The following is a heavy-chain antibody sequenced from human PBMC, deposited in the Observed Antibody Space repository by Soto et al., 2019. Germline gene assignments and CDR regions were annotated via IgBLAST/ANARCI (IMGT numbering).Heavy chain of an antibody. J-gene: IGHJ2*01. CDR1: GGAFSGYY. CDR3: ARCGDYVGGWYFDL. CDR2: INDSGST. V-gene: IGHV4-34*01. Sequence: QVQLQQWGAGLLKPSETLSLPCAVYGGAFSGYYWNWIRQPPGKGLEWIGEINDSGSTNYNPSLTSRVNIAVDTSKNQFSLSLTFVTAADTAVYDCARCGDYVGGWYFDLWVRGTLVTVSS. D-gene: IGHD4-17*01.